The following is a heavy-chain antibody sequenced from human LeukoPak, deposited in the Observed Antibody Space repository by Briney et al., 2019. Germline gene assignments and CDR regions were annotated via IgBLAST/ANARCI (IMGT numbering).Heavy chain of an antibody. V-gene: IGHV4-4*07. Sequence: SETLSLTCTVSGGSISSYYWSWIRQPPGKGLEWIGRVYTSGNTNYNPSLKSRVTMSVDTSKNQFSLKLSSVTAADTAVYYCAREATRSGSSDHYHYVYWGQGTLVTVSS. D-gene: IGHD3-22*01. J-gene: IGHJ4*02. CDR3: AREATRSGSSDHYHYVY. CDR1: GGSISSYY. CDR2: VYTSGNT.